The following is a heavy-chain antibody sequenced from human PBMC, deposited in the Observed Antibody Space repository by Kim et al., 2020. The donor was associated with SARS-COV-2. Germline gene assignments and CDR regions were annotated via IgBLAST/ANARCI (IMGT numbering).Heavy chain of an antibody. V-gene: IGHV4-34*01. CDR2: INHSGST. CDR3: ARDRAVVVVAATPKAYFDY. J-gene: IGHJ4*02. Sequence: SETLSLTCAVYGGSFSGYYWSWIRQPPGKGLEWIGEINHSGSTNYNPSLKSRVTISVDTSKNQFSLKLSSVTAADTAVYYCARDRAVVVVAATPKAYFDYWGQGTLVTVSS. D-gene: IGHD2-15*01. CDR1: GGSFSGYY.